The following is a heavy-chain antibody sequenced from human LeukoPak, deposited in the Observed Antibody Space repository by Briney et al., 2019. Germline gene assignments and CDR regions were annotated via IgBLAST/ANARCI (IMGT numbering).Heavy chain of an antibody. CDR1: GGSISSGGYY. CDR3: ASILWFGEFNDY. J-gene: IGHJ4*02. D-gene: IGHD3-10*01. CDR2: IYYSGST. V-gene: IGHV4-31*03. Sequence: SQTLSLTCTVSGGSISSGGYYWSWIRRHPGKGLEWVGYIYYSGSTYYNPSLKSRVTISVDTSKNQFSLKLSSVTAADTAVYYCASILWFGEFNDYWGQGTLVTVSS.